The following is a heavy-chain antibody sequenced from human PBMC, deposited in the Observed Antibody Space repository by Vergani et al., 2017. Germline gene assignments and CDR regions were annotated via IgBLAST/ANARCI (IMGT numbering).Heavy chain of an antibody. V-gene: IGHV3-21*01. D-gene: IGHD6-19*01. CDR1: GFTFSTYS. CDR2: ISGTSSFI. Sequence: EVQLVESGGGLVKPGGSLRLSCAASGFTFSTYSMNWVRQAPGKGLEWVSAISGTSSFIYYADSVKGRFTVSRDNAKNSLYLQMNSLRADDTAVYYCARVFDPADFNGGDSSGWYDYYYYGMNVWGLGTTVTVSS. CDR3: ARVFDPADFNGGDSSGWYDYYYYGMNV. J-gene: IGHJ6*02.